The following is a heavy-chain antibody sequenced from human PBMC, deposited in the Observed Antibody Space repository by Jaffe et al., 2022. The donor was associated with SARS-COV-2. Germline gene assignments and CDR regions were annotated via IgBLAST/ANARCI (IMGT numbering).Heavy chain of an antibody. Sequence: EVQLVESGGGLVQPGGSLRLSCAASGFTFSDHYMDWVRQAPGKGLEWVGRTRNKANRYTTEYAASVKGRFTISRDDSKRSLYLQMNSLKTEDTAVYYCTRVTTGNYYLANWGQGTLVTVSS. V-gene: IGHV3-72*01. CDR1: GFTFSDHY. CDR3: TRVTTGNYYLAN. D-gene: IGHD1-26*01. CDR2: TRNKANRYTT. J-gene: IGHJ4*02.